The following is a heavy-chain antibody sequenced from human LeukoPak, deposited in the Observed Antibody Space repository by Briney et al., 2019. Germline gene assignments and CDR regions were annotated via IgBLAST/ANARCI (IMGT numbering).Heavy chain of an antibody. CDR2: TDNDGGST. D-gene: IGHD5-24*01. V-gene: IGHV3-74*01. CDR1: GFTFHSYW. J-gene: IGHJ4*02. CDR3: AKDKFVEMATSRLDY. Sequence: GGSLRLSCAASGFTFHSYWMHWVRQAPGKGLVWVSRTDNDGGSTTYADSVKGRFTISRDNAKNTLYLQMNSLRAEDTAVYYCAKDKFVEMATSRLDYWGQGTLATVSS.